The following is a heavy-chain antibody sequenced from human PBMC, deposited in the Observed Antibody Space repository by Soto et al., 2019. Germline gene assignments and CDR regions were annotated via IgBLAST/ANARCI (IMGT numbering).Heavy chain of an antibody. D-gene: IGHD3-3*01. V-gene: IGHV3-33*01. CDR2: IWYDGSNK. J-gene: IGHJ4*02. Sequence: QVQLVESGGGVVQPGRSLRLSCAASGFTFSSYGMHWVRQAPGKGLEWVAVIWYDGSNKYYADSVKGRFTIPRDNSKNPLYLERNSLRAEDTAVYYCARGAGAEYYDFWSGEFDYWGQGTLVTVSS. CDR1: GFTFSSYG. CDR3: ARGAGAEYYDFWSGEFDY.